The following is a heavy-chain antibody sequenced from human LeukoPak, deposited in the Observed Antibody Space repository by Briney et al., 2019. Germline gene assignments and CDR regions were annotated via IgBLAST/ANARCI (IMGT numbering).Heavy chain of an antibody. J-gene: IGHJ6*03. V-gene: IGHV3-23*01. CDR2: ISGSGGST. CDR3: ARGVSGYFMGYYMDV. Sequence: GGTLRLSCAASGFTFSSYGMSWVRQAPGKGLEWVSAISGSGGSTYYADSVKGRFTISRDNSKNTLYLQMNSLRAEDTAVYYCARGVSGYFMGYYMDVWGKGTTVTVSS. D-gene: IGHD5-12*01. CDR1: GFTFSSYG.